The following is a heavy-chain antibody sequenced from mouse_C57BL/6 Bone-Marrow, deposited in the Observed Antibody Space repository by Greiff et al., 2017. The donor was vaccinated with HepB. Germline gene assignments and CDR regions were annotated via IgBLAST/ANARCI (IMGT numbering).Heavy chain of an antibody. CDR3: AREGLNY. Sequence: EVQLQQSGPELVKPGASVKISCKASGYTFTDYYMNWVKQSHGKSLEWIGDINPNNGGTSYNQKFKGKATLTLDKSSSTAYMELRSLTSEDSAVYYCAREGLNYWGQGTTLTVSS. CDR1: GYTFTDYY. V-gene: IGHV1-26*01. J-gene: IGHJ2*01. CDR2: INPNNGGT.